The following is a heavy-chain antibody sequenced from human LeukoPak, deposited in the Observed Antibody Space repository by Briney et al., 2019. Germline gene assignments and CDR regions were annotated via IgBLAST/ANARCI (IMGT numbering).Heavy chain of an antibody. J-gene: IGHJ5*02. D-gene: IGHD3-10*01. CDR3: ARELWFVNAPGSWFDP. Sequence: SETLSLNCAVSGDSISSGDYSWSWIRQPSGKGLEWIGYIFHSGSSYYNPSLKRRVSISVDKSKNQFSLRLTSVTAADTAVYYCARELWFVNAPGSWFDPWGQGTLVTVSS. V-gene: IGHV4-30-2*01. CDR1: GDSISSGDYS. CDR2: IFHSGSS.